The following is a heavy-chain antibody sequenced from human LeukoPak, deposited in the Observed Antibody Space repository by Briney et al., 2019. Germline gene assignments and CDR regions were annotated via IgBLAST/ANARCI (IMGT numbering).Heavy chain of an antibody. CDR2: IYWNDDK. D-gene: IGHD1-20*01. J-gene: IGHJ4*02. Sequence: KESGPTLVKPTQTLTLTCTFSGFSLSTSGVGVGWIRQPPGKALEWLALIYWNDDKRYSPSLKSRLTITKDTSKNQVVLTMTNMDPVDTATYYCARRQGITGTDDYWGQGTLVTVSS. CDR3: ARRQGITGTDDY. CDR1: GFSLSTSGVG. V-gene: IGHV2-5*01.